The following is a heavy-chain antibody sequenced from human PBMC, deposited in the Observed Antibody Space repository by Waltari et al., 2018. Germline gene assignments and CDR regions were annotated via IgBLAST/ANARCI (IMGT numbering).Heavy chain of an antibody. CDR1: GFPFSSYG. CDR2: ISYDGSNN. J-gene: IGHJ4*02. V-gene: IGHV3-30*03. Sequence: QVQLVESGGGVVQPGRSLRLSCAASGFPFSSYGMHWVRQAPGKWLEWVAVISYDGSNNDYADAVKCRFTIARDKSKNTLYLQMNSLRAEDTAVYYCAAGIAAAGNDYWGQGTLVTVSS. D-gene: IGHD6-13*01. CDR3: AAGIAAAGNDY.